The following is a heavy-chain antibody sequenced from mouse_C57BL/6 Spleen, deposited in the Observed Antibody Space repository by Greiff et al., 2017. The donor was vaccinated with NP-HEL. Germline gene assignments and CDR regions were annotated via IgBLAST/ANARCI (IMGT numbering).Heavy chain of an antibody. CDR3: ASRLDSSGYVGY. CDR2: IYPGDGDT. D-gene: IGHD3-2*02. J-gene: IGHJ2*01. Sequence: VQLQQSGPELVKPGASVKISCKASGYAFSSSWMNWVKQRPGKGLEWIGRIYPGDGDTNYNGKFKGKATLTADKSSSTAYMQLSSLTSEDSAVYFCASRLDSSGYVGYWGQGTTLTVSS. V-gene: IGHV1-82*01. CDR1: GYAFSSSW.